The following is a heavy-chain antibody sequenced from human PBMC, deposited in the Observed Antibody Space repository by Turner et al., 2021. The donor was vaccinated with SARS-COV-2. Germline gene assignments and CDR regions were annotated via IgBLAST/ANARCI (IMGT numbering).Heavy chain of an antibody. D-gene: IGHD4-17*01. Sequence: QVQLVESGGGVVQPGRSLRLSCAASGFTFSSYGMHWVRQAPGKGLEWVAVISNDGNNEYDADSVKGRFTISRDNSKNTLCLQMNSLRAEDTAVYYCAKATLFLTVTTSPDYWGQGTLVTVSS. J-gene: IGHJ4*02. CDR3: AKATLFLTVTTSPDY. V-gene: IGHV3-30*18. CDR1: GFTFSSYG. CDR2: ISNDGNNE.